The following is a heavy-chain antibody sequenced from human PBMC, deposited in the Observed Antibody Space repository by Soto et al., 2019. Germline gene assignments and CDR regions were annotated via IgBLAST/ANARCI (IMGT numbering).Heavy chain of an antibody. Sequence: SETLSLTCAVYSGSFSGYYWSWIRQPPGKGLEWIGEIYHGLSIVYNPSLKSRVTISGDSSKNQFSLKLSSVTAADTAVYYCARHGGYYFDYWGQGTLVTVS. CDR2: IYHGLSI. CDR1: SGSFSGYY. J-gene: IGHJ4*02. D-gene: IGHD3-16*01. CDR3: ARHGGYYFDY. V-gene: IGHV4-34*01.